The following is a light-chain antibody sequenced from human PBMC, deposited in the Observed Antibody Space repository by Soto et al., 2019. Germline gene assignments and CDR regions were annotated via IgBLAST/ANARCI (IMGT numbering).Light chain of an antibody. CDR3: QQSYSIPVT. CDR1: QSISTY. V-gene: IGKV1-39*01. J-gene: IGKJ4*01. CDR2: AAS. Sequence: DIQMSRSPSSLSTSVGDRVTITCRASQSISTYLNWYQQKPGKAPKLLIYAASSVQSGVPSRFSGSGSGTDVTLTISSLQREDSATYYCQQSYSIPVTFGGGTKVEIK.